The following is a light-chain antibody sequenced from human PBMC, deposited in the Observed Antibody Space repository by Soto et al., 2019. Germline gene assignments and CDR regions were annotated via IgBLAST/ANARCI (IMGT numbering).Light chain of an antibody. Sequence: DIHMTQSPSSLSASVGDRVTITCRASQSIISYLNWYQQKPGKAPKLLIYATSRFQSGVPSRFSGVGSGADFPLTISTLQPDDFATYYCQQIYSTPPTSGKGTKVQI. V-gene: IGKV1-39*01. J-gene: IGKJ1*01. CDR3: QQIYSTPPT. CDR2: ATS. CDR1: QSIISY.